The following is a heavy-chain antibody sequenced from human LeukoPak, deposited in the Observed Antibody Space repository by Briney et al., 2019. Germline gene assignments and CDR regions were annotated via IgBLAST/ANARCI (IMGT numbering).Heavy chain of an antibody. J-gene: IGHJ6*02. CDR1: GVSFSGYY. CDR3: AREVKLHANNYGMDV. V-gene: IGHV4-34*01. Sequence: PSETLSLTCAVYGVSFSGYYWSWLRQPPGKGLEGLGEINHSGSTNYNPSLKSRVTISVDTSKTQFSLKLSSVTAADPAVYYCAREVKLHANNYGMDVWGQGTTVTVSS. CDR2: INHSGST. D-gene: IGHD3-16*01.